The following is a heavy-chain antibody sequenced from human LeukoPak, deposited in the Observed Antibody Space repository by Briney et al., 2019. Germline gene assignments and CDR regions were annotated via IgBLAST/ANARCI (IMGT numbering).Heavy chain of an antibody. D-gene: IGHD3-16*01. V-gene: IGHV3-21*01. CDR1: GFTLSSFE. CDR3: ARDLTGGEYFDS. CDR2: ISPSSSYI. J-gene: IGHJ4*02. Sequence: GGSLRLSCAASGFTLSSFEMTWVRQAPGKGLEWVASISPSSSYISYADSLKGRVTVSRDNTKNSVFLQMSSLRAEDTAVYYCARDLTGGEYFDSWGQGTLVSVSS.